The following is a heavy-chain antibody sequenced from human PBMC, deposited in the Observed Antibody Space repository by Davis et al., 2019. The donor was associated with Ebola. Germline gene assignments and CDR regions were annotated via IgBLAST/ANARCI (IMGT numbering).Heavy chain of an antibody. D-gene: IGHD2-8*02. V-gene: IGHV3-30*18. CDR3: VKTRSNWWNDALEI. Sequence: PGGSLRLSCAASGLTSSSYGMHWVRQAPGKGLEWVAVLSYDGSKKYYADSVKGRFTISRDNSKNTLYLQMNSLRPEDTAVYYCVKTRSNWWNDALEIWGRGTMVIVSS. CDR2: LSYDGSKK. J-gene: IGHJ3*02. CDR1: GLTSSSYG.